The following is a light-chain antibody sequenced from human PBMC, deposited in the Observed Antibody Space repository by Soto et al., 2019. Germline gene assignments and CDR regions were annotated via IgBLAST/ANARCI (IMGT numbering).Light chain of an antibody. Sequence: DIQMTQSPSTLSASVGDRVTITCRASQSISSWLAWYQQKPGKAPKLLIYDASSLESGVPSRFSGSGSGTEFTLTISSLQPDDFPTYYCQQYNSYCTFGQGTKVEIK. CDR2: DAS. CDR1: QSISSW. J-gene: IGKJ1*01. V-gene: IGKV1-5*01. CDR3: QQYNSYCT.